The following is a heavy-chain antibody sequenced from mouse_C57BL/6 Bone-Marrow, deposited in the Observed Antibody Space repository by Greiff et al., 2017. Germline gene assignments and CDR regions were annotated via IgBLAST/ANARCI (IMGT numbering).Heavy chain of an antibody. CDR1: GFTFSSYA. V-gene: IGHV5-4*01. J-gene: IGHJ1*03. CDR2: ISDGGSYT. CDR3: ARDVGNVSRYFDV. Sequence: EVQRVEPGGGLVKPGGSLKLSCAASGFTFSSYAMSWVRQTPEKRLEWVATISDGGSYTYYPDNVKGRVTISRDNAKNTLYLQMSHLTSEDTAMYYCARDVGNVSRYFDVWGTGTTVTVSS.